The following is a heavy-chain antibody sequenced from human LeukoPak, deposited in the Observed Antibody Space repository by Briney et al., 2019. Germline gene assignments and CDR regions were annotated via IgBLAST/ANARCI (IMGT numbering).Heavy chain of an antibody. J-gene: IGHJ4*02. CDR2: ISSSSSNI. V-gene: IGHV3-21*01. CDR3: ARGYDRSGYPIDY. Sequence: GGSLSLSCAASGFPFSNYNINWVRQAPGKGLGWVSSISSSSSNIYYADSVKGRFTISRDNAKKSLYLQMNRLRAEDTAVYYCARGYDRSGYPIDYWGQGTLVTVSS. D-gene: IGHD3-22*01. CDR1: GFPFSNYN.